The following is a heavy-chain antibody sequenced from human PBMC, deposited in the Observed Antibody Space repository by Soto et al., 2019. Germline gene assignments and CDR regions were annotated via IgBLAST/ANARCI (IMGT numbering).Heavy chain of an antibody. J-gene: IGHJ6*02. CDR2: IYWDDDK. CDR3: VQSRCGGDCLQSYSSHSYYGLDV. Sequence: QITLKESGPTLVKPTQTLTLTCTFSGFSLSTTGVGVGWIRQPPGKALEWLALIYWDDDKRYNPSLKSRPTITKDTSKNQVVLTMTNMDPVDTATYYCVQSRCGGDCLQSYSSHSYYGLDVWGQGTTVTVSS. V-gene: IGHV2-5*02. CDR1: GFSLSTTGVG. D-gene: IGHD2-21*01.